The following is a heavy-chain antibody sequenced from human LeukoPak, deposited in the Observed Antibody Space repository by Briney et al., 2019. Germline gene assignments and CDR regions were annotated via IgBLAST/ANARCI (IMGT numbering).Heavy chain of an antibody. V-gene: IGHV1-18*04. CDR1: GYTFIGYY. Sequence: ASVKVSCKASGYTFIGYYMHWVRQAPGQGLEWMGWISAYDGNTNYAQKLQGRVTMTTDTSTSTAYMELRSLRSDDTAVYYCARSDYYDSSGSRAYFQPWGQGTLVTVSS. J-gene: IGHJ1*01. CDR3: ARSDYYDSSGSRAYFQP. CDR2: ISAYDGNT. D-gene: IGHD3-22*01.